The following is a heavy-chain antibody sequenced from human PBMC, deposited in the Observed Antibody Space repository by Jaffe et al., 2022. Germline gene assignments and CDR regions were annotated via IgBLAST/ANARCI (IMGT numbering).Heavy chain of an antibody. V-gene: IGHV1-8*01. D-gene: IGHD6-13*01. Sequence: QVQLVQSGAEVKKPGASVKVSCKASGYTFTSYDINWVRQATGQGLEWMGWMNPNSGNTGYAQKFQGRVTMTRNTSISTAYMELSSLRSEDTAVYYCARRGDALGIAAAGTSYYYMDVWGKGTTVTVSS. CDR2: MNPNSGNT. CDR3: ARRGDALGIAAAGTSYYYMDV. J-gene: IGHJ6*03. CDR1: GYTFTSYD.